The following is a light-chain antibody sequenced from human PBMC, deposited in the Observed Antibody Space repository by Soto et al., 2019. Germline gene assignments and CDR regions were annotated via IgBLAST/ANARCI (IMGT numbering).Light chain of an antibody. Sequence: IQMAPSPPSRFASVGARVTIGCRASQSIGTYLAWYQQKPGQAPRLLIYDASSRATGIPDRFSGGGSGTDFTLTISRLAPEDVAVYYCQQFSSYPLTFGEGTKLDI. CDR1: QSIGTY. CDR3: QQFSSYPLT. V-gene: IGKV3-20*01. J-gene: IGKJ4*01. CDR2: DAS.